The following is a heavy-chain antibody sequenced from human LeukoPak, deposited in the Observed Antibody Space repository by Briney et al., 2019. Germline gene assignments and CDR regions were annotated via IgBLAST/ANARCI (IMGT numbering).Heavy chain of an antibody. CDR2: ISGSGGST. CDR1: GFTFSSYA. D-gene: IGHD5-18*01. J-gene: IGHJ4*02. CDR3: AKDLDTAMLYYFDY. V-gene: IGHV3-23*01. Sequence: GGSLRLSCAASGFTFSSYAMSWVRQAPGKGLEWVSAISGSGGSTYYADSVKGRFTISRDNSKNTLYLQMDSLRAVDTAVYYCAKDLDTAMLYYFDYWGQGTLVTVSS.